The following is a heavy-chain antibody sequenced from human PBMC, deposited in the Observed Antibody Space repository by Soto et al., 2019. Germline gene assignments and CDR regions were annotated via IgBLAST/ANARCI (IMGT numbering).Heavy chain of an antibody. CDR3: ARGDGDYSGGDWFDP. Sequence: QVQLVESGGGVVQPGRSLRLSCAASGFTFSSYGMHWVRQAPGKGLEWVAVIWYDGSNKYYADSVKGRFTISRDNSKNTLYLQMNSLRAEDTAVYYCARGDGDYSGGDWFDPWGQGTLVTVSS. CDR1: GFTFSSYG. CDR2: IWYDGSNK. D-gene: IGHD4-17*01. J-gene: IGHJ5*02. V-gene: IGHV3-33*01.